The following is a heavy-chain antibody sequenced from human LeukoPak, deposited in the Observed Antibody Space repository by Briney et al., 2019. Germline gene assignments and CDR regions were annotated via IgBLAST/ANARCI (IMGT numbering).Heavy chain of an antibody. D-gene: IGHD6-19*01. CDR1: GGSISSGGYY. V-gene: IGHV4-31*03. CDR3: AASIAVAGTINYYGMDV. Sequence: PSETLSLTCTVSGGSISSGGYYWSWIRQHPGKGLEWIGYIYYSGSTYYNPSLKSRVTISVDTSKNQFSLKLSSVTAADTAVYYCAASIAVAGTINYYGMDVWGQGTTVTVSS. CDR2: IYYSGST. J-gene: IGHJ6*02.